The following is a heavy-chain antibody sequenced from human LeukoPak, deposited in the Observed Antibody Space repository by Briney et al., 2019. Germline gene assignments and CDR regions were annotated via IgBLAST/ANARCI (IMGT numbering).Heavy chain of an antibody. V-gene: IGHV4-59*01. CDR1: GVSITSYC. Sequence: SETLSLTCTVSGVSITSYCWSWIRQPPGKGLEWIGYIYYSGSTNYNPSLKSRVTISVDTSKNQFSLTLSSVTAADTAVYYCARATYGDYWGQGTLVTVSS. CDR2: IYYSGST. CDR3: ARATYGDY. D-gene: IGHD3-10*01. J-gene: IGHJ4*02.